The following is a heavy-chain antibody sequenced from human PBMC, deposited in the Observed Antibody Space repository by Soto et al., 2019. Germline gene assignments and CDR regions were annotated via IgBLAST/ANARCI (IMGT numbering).Heavy chain of an antibody. J-gene: IGHJ6*02. CDR2: ISAHSGDT. CDR3: ARERYEQWLGTLYYYYYGMDV. D-gene: IGHD6-19*01. V-gene: IGHV1-18*01. Sequence: ASVKVSCKASGYTFTNYPITWVRRAPGQGLEWMGWISAHSGDTKYAQKFQGRVTMTRDTSTSTVYLELRSLRSDDTAVYYCARERYEQWLGTLYYYYYGMDVWGQGTTVTVSS. CDR1: GYTFTNYP.